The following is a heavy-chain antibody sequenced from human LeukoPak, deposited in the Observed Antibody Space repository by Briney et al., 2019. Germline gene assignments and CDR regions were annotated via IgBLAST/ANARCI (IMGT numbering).Heavy chain of an antibody. CDR2: IKQDGSEK. D-gene: IGHD3-3*01. Sequence: GGSLRLSCAASGFTFSSYGMSWVRQAPGKGLEWVANIKQDGSEKYYVDSVKGRFTISRDNAKNSLYLQMNSLRAEDTAVYYCARGRHDFWSGYYFEYWGQGTLVTVSS. CDR3: ARGRHDFWSGYYFEY. J-gene: IGHJ4*02. CDR1: GFTFSSYG. V-gene: IGHV3-7*01.